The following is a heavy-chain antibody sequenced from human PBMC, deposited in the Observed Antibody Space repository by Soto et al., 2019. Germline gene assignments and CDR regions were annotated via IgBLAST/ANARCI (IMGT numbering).Heavy chain of an antibody. CDR1: GGSFSGYY. CDR3: ARKARDYYGSGSRAHNWFDP. V-gene: IGHV4-34*01. J-gene: IGHJ5*02. Sequence: SETLSLTCAVYGGSFSGYYWSWIRQPPGKGLEWIGEINHSGSTNYNPSLKSRVTISVDTSKNQFSLKLSSVTAADTAVYYCARKARDYYGSGSRAHNWFDPWGQGTLVTAPQ. CDR2: INHSGST. D-gene: IGHD3-10*01.